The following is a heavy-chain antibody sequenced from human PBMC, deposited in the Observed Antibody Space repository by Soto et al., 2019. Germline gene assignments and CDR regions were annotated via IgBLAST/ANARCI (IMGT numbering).Heavy chain of an antibody. CDR2: ISSSGSTI. J-gene: IGHJ6*02. CDR1: GFTFSDYY. V-gene: IGHV3-11*01. D-gene: IGHD4-17*01. Sequence: GGSLRLSCAASGFTFSDYYMSWIRQAPGKGLEWVSYISSSGSTIYYADSVKGRFTISRDNAKNSLYLQMNSLRAEDTAVYYCARSDYGDYEVFYYYGMDVWGQGTTVTVSS. CDR3: ARSDYGDYEVFYYYGMDV.